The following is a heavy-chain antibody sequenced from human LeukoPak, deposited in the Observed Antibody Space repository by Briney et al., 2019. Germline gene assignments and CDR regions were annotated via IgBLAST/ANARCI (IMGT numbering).Heavy chain of an antibody. V-gene: IGHV4-31*03. CDR3: ARDCSSTSCYYYYGMDV. J-gene: IGHJ6*02. D-gene: IGHD2-2*01. Sequence: PSQTLSLTCTVSGGSISSGGYYWSWIRQHPGKGLEWIGYTYYSGSTYYNPSLKSRVTISVDTSKDQFSLKLSSVTAADTAVYYCARDCSSTSCYYYYGMDVWGQGTTVTVSS. CDR2: TYYSGST. CDR1: GGSISSGGYY.